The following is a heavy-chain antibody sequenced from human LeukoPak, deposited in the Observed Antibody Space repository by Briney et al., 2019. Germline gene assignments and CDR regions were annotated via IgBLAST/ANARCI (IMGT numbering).Heavy chain of an antibody. D-gene: IGHD3-22*01. J-gene: IGHJ4*02. CDR3: ARNYDSSGYTAFGY. CDR1: GGSISSYY. Sequence: SETLSLTCTVSGGSISSYYWSWIRQPPGKGLEWIGHIYYSGSTNYNPSLKSRVAISVDTSKSQFSLNLSSVTAADTAVYYCARNYDSSGYTAFGYWGRGTLVTVSS. CDR2: IYYSGST. V-gene: IGHV4-59*01.